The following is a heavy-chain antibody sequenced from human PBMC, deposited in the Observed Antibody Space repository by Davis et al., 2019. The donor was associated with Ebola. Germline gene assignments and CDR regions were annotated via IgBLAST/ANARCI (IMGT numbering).Heavy chain of an antibody. J-gene: IGHJ4*02. D-gene: IGHD1-26*01. CDR2: IGLDYDT. CDR1: GFTFSAYV. V-gene: IGHV3-23*01. Sequence: GESLKISCAASGFTFSAYVMYWVRQAPGKGLEWVSIIGLDYDTYYPDSVKGRFTISRDNSKNTLYLQMSSLTAEDTGVYYCASREVGLHNLFWGQGTLVTVSS. CDR3: ASREVGLHNLF.